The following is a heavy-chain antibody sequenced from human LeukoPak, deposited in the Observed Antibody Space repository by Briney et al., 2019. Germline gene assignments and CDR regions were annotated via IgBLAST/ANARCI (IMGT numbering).Heavy chain of an antibody. J-gene: IGHJ4*02. CDR3: AKLWTGSYPSYFDY. D-gene: IGHD3-10*01. V-gene: IGHV3-23*01. CDR1: GFTFSSYP. CDR2: IIGSGITT. Sequence: GGSLRLSCAASGFTFSSYPMSWVRQAPGKGLEWVSVIIGSGITTFYADSVKGRFTISRDNSKNTLYLQMNSLRAEDTAIYYCAKLWTGSYPSYFDYWGQGTLVIVSS.